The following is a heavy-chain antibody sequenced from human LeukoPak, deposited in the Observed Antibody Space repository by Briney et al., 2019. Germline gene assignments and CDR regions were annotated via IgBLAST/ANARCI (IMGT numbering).Heavy chain of an antibody. CDR1: GGSISGYY. Sequence: PSETLSLTRTVSGGSISGYYWSWIRQPPGKGLEWIGEINHSGSTNYNPSLKSRVTISVDTSKNQFSLKLSSVTAADTAVYYCARRSGGYSSSWYRPFDYWGQGTLVTVSS. V-gene: IGHV4-34*01. CDR2: INHSGST. D-gene: IGHD6-13*01. J-gene: IGHJ4*02. CDR3: ARRSGGYSSSWYRPFDY.